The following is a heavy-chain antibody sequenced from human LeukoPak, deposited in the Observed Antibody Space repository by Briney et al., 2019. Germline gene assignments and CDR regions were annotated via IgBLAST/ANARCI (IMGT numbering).Heavy chain of an antibody. V-gene: IGHV1/OR15-1*04. Sequence: ASVKVSCKASGYIFTDYYMHWVRQAPGQELGWMGRINPNSGGTSYAQKFQGRVTMTRDTSTSTVYMELSSLRSEDTAVYYCARDRVVVVVAATGESIDAFDIWGQGTMVTVSS. CDR2: INPNSGGT. D-gene: IGHD2-15*01. J-gene: IGHJ3*02. CDR3: ARDRVVVVVAATGESIDAFDI. CDR1: GYIFTDYY.